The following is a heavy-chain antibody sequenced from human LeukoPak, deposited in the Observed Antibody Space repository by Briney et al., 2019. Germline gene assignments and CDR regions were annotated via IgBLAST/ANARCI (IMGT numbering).Heavy chain of an antibody. D-gene: IGHD6-13*01. J-gene: IGHJ5*02. CDR2: IYTSGTT. CDR3: ARHKFGVEQLAT. V-gene: IGHV4-4*09. CDR1: AGSISSYY. Sequence: SETLSLTCTVSAGSISSYYWSWIRQPPGKGLEWIGYIYTSGTTNYTPSLKSRVTISVDTSKNQFSLKLSSVTAADTAVYYCARHKFGVEQLATWGQGTLVTVSS.